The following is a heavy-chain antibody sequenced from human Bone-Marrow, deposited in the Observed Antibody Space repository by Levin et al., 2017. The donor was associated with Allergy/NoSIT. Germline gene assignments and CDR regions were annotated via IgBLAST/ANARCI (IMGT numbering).Heavy chain of an antibody. CDR2: ISSSSSYT. CDR3: ARGGYSYGSIDY. CDR1: GFTFSDYY. Sequence: GGSLRLSCAASGFTFSDYYMSWIRQAPGKGLEWVSYISSSSSYTNYADSVKGRFTISRDNAKNSLYLQMNSLRAEDTAVYYCARGGYSYGSIDYWGQGTLVTVSS. J-gene: IGHJ4*02. D-gene: IGHD5-18*01. V-gene: IGHV3-11*03.